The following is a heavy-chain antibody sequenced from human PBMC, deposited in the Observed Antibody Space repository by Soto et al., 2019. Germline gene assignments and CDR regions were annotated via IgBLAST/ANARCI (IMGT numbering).Heavy chain of an antibody. Sequence: SVKVSCKASGFTFTSSAVQWVRQARGQRLEWIGWIVVGSGNTNYAQKFQERVTITRDMSTSTAYMELSSLRSEDTAVYYCAAAAYCGGDCYPIYYYYGMDVWGQGTTVTVSS. J-gene: IGHJ6*02. CDR2: IVVGSGNT. CDR3: AAAAYCGGDCYPIYYYYGMDV. V-gene: IGHV1-58*01. CDR1: GFTFTSSA. D-gene: IGHD2-21*02.